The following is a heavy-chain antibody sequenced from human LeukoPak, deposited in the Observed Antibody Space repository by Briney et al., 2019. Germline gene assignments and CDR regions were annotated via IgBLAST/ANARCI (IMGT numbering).Heavy chain of an antibody. D-gene: IGHD2-2*01. CDR2: FYPGDSET. CDR1: GYSFTNYW. Sequence: GESLNISCTGSGYSFTNYWIAWVRHMPGRVLEWMRIFYPGDSETTYSPTFQGQVTISADKSITTSYLQWSSLKASDTAMYYCARGRGYCSGSRCYDLDYWGQGTLVTVSS. J-gene: IGHJ4*02. CDR3: ARGRGYCSGSRCYDLDY. V-gene: IGHV5-51*01.